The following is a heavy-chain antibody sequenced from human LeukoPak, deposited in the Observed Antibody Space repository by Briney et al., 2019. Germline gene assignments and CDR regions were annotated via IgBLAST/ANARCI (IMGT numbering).Heavy chain of an antibody. J-gene: IGHJ2*01. CDR3: ATSGETGTTSSYRYFDL. Sequence: SETLSLTCTVSGGSISSGGYYWSWIRQHPGKGLEWIGYIYYSGSTYYNPSLKSRVTISVDTSKNQFSLKLSSVTAADTAVYYCATSGETGTTSSYRYFDLWGRGTLVTVSS. CDR2: IYYSGST. D-gene: IGHD1-7*01. CDR1: GGSISSGGYY. V-gene: IGHV4-31*03.